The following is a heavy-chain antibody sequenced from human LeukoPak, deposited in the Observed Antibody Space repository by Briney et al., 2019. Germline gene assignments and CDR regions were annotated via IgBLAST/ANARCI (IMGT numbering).Heavy chain of an antibody. J-gene: IGHJ4*02. CDR1: GFTFTNYW. V-gene: IGHV3-74*01. CDR2: INPDGSTT. CDR3: ARGRYGDYH. Sequence: GGSLRLSCAASGFTFTNYWMFWVRQAPGKGLVWVSGINPDGSTTTYADSVKGRFTISRENAKSTLYLHMNILRVEDTAVYYCARGRYGDYHWGQGILVTVSS. D-gene: IGHD4-17*01.